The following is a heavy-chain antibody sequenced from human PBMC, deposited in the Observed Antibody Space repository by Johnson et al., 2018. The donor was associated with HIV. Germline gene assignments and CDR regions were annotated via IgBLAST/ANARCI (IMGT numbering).Heavy chain of an antibody. CDR2: LFSGGTT. Sequence: VQLVESGGGLVQPGGSLRLSCAASGFTVSSYYMSWVRQAPGKGLEWVSVLFSGGTTYYADSVKGRFTISRDNSKNTLYLQMNSLRAEDTAIYYCAKYRIVGPTRGSAFDIWGQGTMVTVSS. CDR1: GFTVSSYY. V-gene: IGHV3-66*01. D-gene: IGHD1-26*01. J-gene: IGHJ3*02. CDR3: AKYRIVGPTRGSAFDI.